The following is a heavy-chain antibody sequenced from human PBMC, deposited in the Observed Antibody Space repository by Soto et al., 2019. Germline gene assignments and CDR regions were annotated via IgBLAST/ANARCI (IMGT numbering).Heavy chain of an antibody. CDR2: ISSNGGST. J-gene: IGHJ4*02. CDR1: GFTFSSYA. CDR3: ARDSAYCTNGVCYHPIDY. D-gene: IGHD2-8*01. Sequence: GGSLRLSCAASGFTFSSYAMHWVRQAPGKGLEYVSAISSNGGSTYYANSVKGRFTISRDNSKNTLYLQMGSLRAEDMAVYYRARDSAYCTNGVCYHPIDYWGQGTLVTVSS. V-gene: IGHV3-64*01.